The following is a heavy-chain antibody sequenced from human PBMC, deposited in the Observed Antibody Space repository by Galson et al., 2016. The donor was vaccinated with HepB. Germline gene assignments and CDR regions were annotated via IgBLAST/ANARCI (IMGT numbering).Heavy chain of an antibody. CDR1: GFTFSSYS. D-gene: IGHD1-14*01. Sequence: SLRLSCAASGFTFSSYSMNWVRQAPGEGLEWVSLISGNGLNTYYADSVKGRFTISRDNSKNTIYLQMNSLRAEDTAVYYCAKSPGKYYFDFWGKGTLVTVSS. V-gene: IGHV3-23*01. J-gene: IGHJ4*02. CDR2: ISGNGLNT. CDR3: AKSPGKYYFDF.